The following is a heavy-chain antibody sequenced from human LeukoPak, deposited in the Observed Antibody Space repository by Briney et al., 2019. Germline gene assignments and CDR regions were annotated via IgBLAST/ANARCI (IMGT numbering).Heavy chain of an antibody. CDR1: GFTFSSYA. V-gene: IGHV3-23*01. J-gene: IGHJ4*02. D-gene: IGHD1-26*01. Sequence: GGSLRLSCAASGFTFSSYAMSWVRQAPGKGLEWVSLISGSGGRTYYADSVKGRFSISRDNSKNTLYLQMNSLRAEDTAVYYCAKQEGSYYFDYWGQGTLVTVSS. CDR3: AKQEGSYYFDY. CDR2: ISGSGGRT.